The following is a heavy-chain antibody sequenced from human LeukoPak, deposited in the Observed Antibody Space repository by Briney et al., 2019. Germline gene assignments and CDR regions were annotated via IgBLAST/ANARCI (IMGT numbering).Heavy chain of an antibody. D-gene: IGHD5-24*01. CDR3: ARARDGYNHGLDY. CDR2: ISSSSSHI. CDR1: AFTFSRYN. Sequence: GGSLRLSCAASAFTFSRYNMNWVRQAPGKGLEWVSSISSSSSHIYYADSVKGRFTISRDNAENSLYLQMNSLRAEGTAMYYCARARDGYNHGLDYWGQGTLVTVSA. J-gene: IGHJ4*02. V-gene: IGHV3-21*01.